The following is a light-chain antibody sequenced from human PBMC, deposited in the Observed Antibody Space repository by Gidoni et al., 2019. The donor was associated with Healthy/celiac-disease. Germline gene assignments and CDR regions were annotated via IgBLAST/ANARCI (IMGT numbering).Light chain of an antibody. CDR1: QSISSC. V-gene: IGKV1-5*03. CDR2: KAS. Sequence: DIEMTQYPSTLSASVGDRVTITGRASQSISSCLAWYQQKPGKAPKLLIYKASSLESGVPSRFSGSGSGTEFTLTISSLQPDDFATYYCQQYNSYLITFGPGTKVDIK. CDR3: QQYNSYLIT. J-gene: IGKJ3*01.